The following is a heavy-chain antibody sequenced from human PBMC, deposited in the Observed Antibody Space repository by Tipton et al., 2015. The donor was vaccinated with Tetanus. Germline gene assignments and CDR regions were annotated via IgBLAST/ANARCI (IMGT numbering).Heavy chain of an antibody. CDR1: GFSFSNYA. CDR3: ARDMVILWGRVVRGPSGMDV. CDR2: ISPSSDAT. D-gene: IGHD3-10*01. J-gene: IGHJ6*02. V-gene: IGHV3-23*01. Sequence: SLRLSCAASGFSFSNYAMSWVRQAPGKGLEWVSAISPSSDATFHADSVKGRLIISRDNSKDTLYLQMNNLRAEDTAVYYCARDMVILWGRVVRGPSGMDVWGQGTTVSVS.